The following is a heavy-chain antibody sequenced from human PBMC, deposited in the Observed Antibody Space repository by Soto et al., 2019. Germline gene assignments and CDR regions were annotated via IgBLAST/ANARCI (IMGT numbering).Heavy chain of an antibody. J-gene: IGHJ6*02. CDR1: GYSFTRYG. V-gene: IGHV1-18*01. Sequence: QVQLVQSRAEVKNPGASVKVSCKASGYSFTRYGIAWARQAPGQGLEWMGWINTYNGNTNYAQNIQGRVPLTTDTSTSTAYMELTSLRSNDTAIYYCAMVDVYVTPSPQDVWGQGTTVIVSS. CDR3: AMVDVYVTPSPQDV. D-gene: IGHD3-16*01. CDR2: INTYNGNT.